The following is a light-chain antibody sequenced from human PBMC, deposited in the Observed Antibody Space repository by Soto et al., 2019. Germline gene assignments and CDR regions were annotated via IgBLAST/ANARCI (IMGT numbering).Light chain of an antibody. V-gene: IGLV2-14*01. CDR2: DVC. CDR1: SSDVGGYNY. CDR3: SPYTTLSTYV. J-gene: IGLJ1*01. Sequence: QSALTQPASVSGSPGQSITISCTGTSSDVGGYNYVSWYQQHPGKAPKLMIYDVCNRPSGVSNRFSGSKSVNTASLTISGLQAEDEADYYSSPYTTLSTYVFGTGTKVTVL.